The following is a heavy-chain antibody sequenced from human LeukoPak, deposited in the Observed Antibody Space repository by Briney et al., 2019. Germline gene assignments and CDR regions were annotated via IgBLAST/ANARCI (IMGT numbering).Heavy chain of an antibody. J-gene: IGHJ6*04. V-gene: IGHV3-21*01. CDR1: GFTFSSYS. CDR2: ISSSSSYI. Sequence: GGSLRLSCAASGFTFSSYSMNWVRQAPGKGLXXXXSISSSSSYIYYADSVKGRFTISRDNAKNSLYLQMNSLRAEDTAVYYCARDIVVVPAAIRSLHYYYYGMDVWGKGTTVTVPS. D-gene: IGHD2-2*02. CDR3: ARDIVVVPAAIRSLHYYYYGMDV.